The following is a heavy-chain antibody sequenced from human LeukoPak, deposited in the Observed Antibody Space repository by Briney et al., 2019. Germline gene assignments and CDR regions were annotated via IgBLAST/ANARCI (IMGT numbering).Heavy chain of an antibody. CDR1: GFTFSNYW. V-gene: IGHV3-74*01. D-gene: IGHD1-26*01. CDR3: ARDTAIVGAPTYRDY. J-gene: IGHJ4*02. Sequence: GGSLRLSCAASGFTFSNYWMHWVRQAPGKGLVWVSRINTDGSSTSYADSVKGRFTISRDNAKNTLYLQMNSLRAEDTAVYYCARDTAIVGAPTYRDYWGQGTLVTVSS. CDR2: INTDGSST.